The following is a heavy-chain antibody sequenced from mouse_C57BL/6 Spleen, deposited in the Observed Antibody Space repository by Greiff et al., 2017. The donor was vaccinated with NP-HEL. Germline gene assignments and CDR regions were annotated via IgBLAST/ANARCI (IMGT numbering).Heavy chain of an antibody. V-gene: IGHV1-81*01. J-gene: IGHJ3*01. CDR3: ARGDLGVFAY. CDR2: IYPRSGNT. D-gene: IGHD3-3*01. CDR1: GYTFTSYG. Sequence: VKLMESGAELARPGASVKLSCKASGYTFTSYGISWVKRRTGQGLEWIGEIYPRSGNTYYNEKFKGKATLTADKSSSTAYMELRSLTSEDSAVYFCARGDLGVFAYWGQGTLVTVSA.